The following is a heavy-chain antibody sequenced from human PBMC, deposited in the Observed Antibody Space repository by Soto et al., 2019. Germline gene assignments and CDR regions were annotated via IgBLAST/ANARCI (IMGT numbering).Heavy chain of an antibody. CDR3: ARGFIGVEDYYYYYMDV. CDR1: GDSISSNY. CDR2: IYHSGST. D-gene: IGHD2-15*01. V-gene: IGHV4-59*01. Sequence: SETLSLTCTVSGDSISSNYWSWIRQPPGKGLEWIGYIYHSGSTNYNPSLKSRVTISVDTSKNQFSLKLSSVTAADTAVYYCARGFIGVEDYYYYYMDVWGKGTTVTVSS. J-gene: IGHJ6*03.